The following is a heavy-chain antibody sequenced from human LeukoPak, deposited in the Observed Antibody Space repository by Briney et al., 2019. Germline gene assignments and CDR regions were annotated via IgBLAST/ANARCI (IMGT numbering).Heavy chain of an antibody. CDR1: GRSISSGAYY. CDR3: ASVVVVAACNYFDY. V-gene: IGHV4-30-4*01. J-gene: IGHJ4*02. D-gene: IGHD2-15*01. Sequence: PSQTLSLTCTVSGRSISSGAYYWSWIRQPPGKGLEWIGYIYYSGSTYYKPSLKSRVTISVDTSKNQFSLKLSSVTAADTAVYYCASVVVVAACNYFDYWGQGTLVTVSS. CDR2: IYYSGST.